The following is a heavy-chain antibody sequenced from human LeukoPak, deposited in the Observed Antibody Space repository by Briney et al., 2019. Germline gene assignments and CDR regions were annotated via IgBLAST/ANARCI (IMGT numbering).Heavy chain of an antibody. CDR2: IYTSGST. CDR1: GGSISSYY. Sequence: PSETLSLTCTVSGGSISSYYWSWIRQPAGKGLEWIGRIYTSGSTNYNPSLKSRVTMSVDTSKNQFSLKLSSVTAADTAVYYCARVVTYYYDSSGYYNVRYYYYYMDVWGKGTTVTVSS. CDR3: ARVVTYYYDSSGYYNVRYYYYYMDV. V-gene: IGHV4-4*07. D-gene: IGHD3-22*01. J-gene: IGHJ6*03.